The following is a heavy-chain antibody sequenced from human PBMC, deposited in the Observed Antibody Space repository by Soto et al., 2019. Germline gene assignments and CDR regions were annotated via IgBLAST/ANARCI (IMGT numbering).Heavy chain of an antibody. J-gene: IGHJ4*02. CDR2: IYYSGST. Sequence: SETQPPPCTVSGGSISSVGYYWSCISQHPGKGLEWIGYIYYSGSTYYNPSLKSRVTISVDKSKNQFSLKLSSVTAADTAVYYCARGAVSTIGWYFDYWGQGTLVTVSS. CDR1: GGSISSVGYY. V-gene: IGHV4-31*03. CDR3: ARGAVSTIGWYFDY. D-gene: IGHD5-12*01.